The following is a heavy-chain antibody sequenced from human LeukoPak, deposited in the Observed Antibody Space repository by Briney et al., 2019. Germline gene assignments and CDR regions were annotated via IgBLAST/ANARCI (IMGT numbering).Heavy chain of an antibody. Sequence: GGSLRLSCAASGVTFSSYWMHWVRQAPRKGLVWVSRISGDGSRTDYADSVKGRFTISRDNAKNTLYLQMSSLRAEDTAVYYCAQQWLGPFDYWGQGTLVTVSS. V-gene: IGHV3-74*01. CDR3: AQQWLGPFDY. CDR1: GVTFSSYW. J-gene: IGHJ4*02. D-gene: IGHD6-19*01. CDR2: ISGDGSRT.